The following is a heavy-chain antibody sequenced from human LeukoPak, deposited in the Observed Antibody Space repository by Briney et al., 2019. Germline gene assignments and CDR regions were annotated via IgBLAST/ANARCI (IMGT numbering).Heavy chain of an antibody. CDR3: ARRVWNDVSYAFDI. D-gene: IGHD1-1*01. CDR2: IYPRDSRT. J-gene: IGHJ3*02. Sequence: GESLKISCKGSGYSFSSYWIAWVRQMPGKGLEWMDIIYPRDSRTTYSPSFQGQVTISVDKSISTAYLQWSSLKASDTAMYYCARRVWNDVSYAFDIWGQGTMVTVSS. V-gene: IGHV5-51*01. CDR1: GYSFSSYW.